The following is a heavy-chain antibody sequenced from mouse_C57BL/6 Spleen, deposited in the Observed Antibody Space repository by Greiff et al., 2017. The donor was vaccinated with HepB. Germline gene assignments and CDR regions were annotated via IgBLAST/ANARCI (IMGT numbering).Heavy chain of an antibody. D-gene: IGHD2-1*01. CDR3: ARDRNGNYEFAY. CDR2: ISYDGSN. CDR1: GYSITSGYY. Sequence: EVQLVESGPGLVKPSQSLSLTCSVTGYSITSGYYWNWIRQFPGNKLEWMGYISYDGSNNYNPSLKNRISITRDTSKNQFFLKLNSVTTEDTATYYCARDRNGNYEFAYWGQGTLVTVSA. V-gene: IGHV3-6*01. J-gene: IGHJ3*01.